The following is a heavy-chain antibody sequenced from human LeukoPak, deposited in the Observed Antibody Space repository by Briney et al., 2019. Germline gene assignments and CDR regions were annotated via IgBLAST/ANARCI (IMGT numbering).Heavy chain of an antibody. V-gene: IGHV6-1*01. CDR2: TYYRSKWYN. J-gene: IGHJ6*02. CDR1: GDSVSSNSAA. Sequence: SQTLSLTCAISGDSVSSNSAAWNWIRQSPSRGLEWLGRTYYRSKWYNDYAVSVKSRITINPDTSKNQFSLQLNSVTPEDTAVYYCARDHYYDIVTGYYSVDHYYGMDVWGQGTTVTDSS. D-gene: IGHD3-9*01. CDR3: ARDHYYDIVTGYYSVDHYYGMDV.